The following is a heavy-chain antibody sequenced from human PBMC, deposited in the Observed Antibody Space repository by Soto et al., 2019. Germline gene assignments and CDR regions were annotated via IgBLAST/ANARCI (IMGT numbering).Heavy chain of an antibody. CDR1: GGTFSSYA. CDR3: ARDSPCTNGVCYSGY. D-gene: IGHD2-8*01. V-gene: IGHV1-69*13. Sequence: SVKVSCKASGGTFSSYAISWVRQAPGQGLEWMGGIIPIFGTANYAQKFQGRVTITADESTSTAYMELSSLRSEDTAVYYCARDSPCTNGVCYSGYWGQGTLVTVSS. J-gene: IGHJ4*02. CDR2: IIPIFGTA.